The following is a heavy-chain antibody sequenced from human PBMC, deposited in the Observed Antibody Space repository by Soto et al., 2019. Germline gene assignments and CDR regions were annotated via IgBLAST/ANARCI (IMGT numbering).Heavy chain of an antibody. Sequence: RGESLKLSCKVSGYSFSSFWITWVRQMPGKGLEWMGRIDPSDSYANYSPSFQGHVTFSADKSINTAYLQWSSLKASDTAMYYCGRVRVDKAEGWFDPWGQGTLVTVSS. J-gene: IGHJ5*02. CDR2: IDPSDSYA. CDR1: GYSFSSFW. CDR3: GRVRVDKAEGWFDP. V-gene: IGHV5-10-1*01. D-gene: IGHD5-18*01.